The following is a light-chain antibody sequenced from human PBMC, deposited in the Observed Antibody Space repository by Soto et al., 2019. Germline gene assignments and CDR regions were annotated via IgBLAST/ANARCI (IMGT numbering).Light chain of an antibody. Sequence: QSALTQPPSASGSPGQSVTISCTGTSSDVGGYNYVSWYQHHPGNAPKLMLYEVSQRPSGVPDRFSGSKSANTASLTVSGLQAEDEADYYCSSYAGNNNYVFGTGTKLTVL. CDR2: EVS. CDR3: SSYAGNNNYV. V-gene: IGLV2-8*01. CDR1: SSDVGGYNY. J-gene: IGLJ1*01.